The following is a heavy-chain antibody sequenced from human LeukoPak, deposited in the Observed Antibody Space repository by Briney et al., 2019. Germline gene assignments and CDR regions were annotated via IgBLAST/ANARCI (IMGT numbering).Heavy chain of an antibody. V-gene: IGHV3-43D*03. Sequence: PGGSLRLSCAASGFTFDDYAMHWVRQAPGKGLEWVSLISWDGGGTYYADTVKGRFTISRDNSKNSLYLQMNSLRAEDTALYYCAKGYYYMDVWGKGTTVTVSS. CDR3: AKGYYYMDV. J-gene: IGHJ6*03. CDR2: ISWDGGGT. CDR1: GFTFDDYA.